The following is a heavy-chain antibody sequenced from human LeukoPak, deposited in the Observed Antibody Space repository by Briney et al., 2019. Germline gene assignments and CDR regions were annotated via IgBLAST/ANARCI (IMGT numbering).Heavy chain of an antibody. D-gene: IGHD3-22*01. J-gene: IGHJ6*02. CDR1: GFAFSYYS. CDR3: ARDGVDSRDDHSPYYYYGMDV. V-gene: IGHV3-21*01. Sequence: GGSLRLSCAASGFAFSYYSMSWVRQAPGKGLEWVASFSSTYGYIYYADSVKGRFTISRDNAKNSLYLQMNSLRAEDTAVYYCARDGVDSRDDHSPYYYYGMDVWGQGTTVTVSS. CDR2: FSSTYGYI.